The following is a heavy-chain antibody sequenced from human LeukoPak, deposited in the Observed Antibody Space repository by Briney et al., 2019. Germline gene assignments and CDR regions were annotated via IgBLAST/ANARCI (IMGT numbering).Heavy chain of an antibody. CDR3: ARGRIESAGMGVYSVAGRSFLFDY. CDR2: IIPILGIA. Sequence: SVKVSCKASGGTFSSYAISWVRQAPGQGLEWMGRIIPILGIANYAQKFQGRVTITADKSTSTAYMELSSLRSEDTAVYYCARGRIESAGMGVYSVAGRSFLFDYWGQGTLVTVSS. V-gene: IGHV1-69*04. J-gene: IGHJ4*02. D-gene: IGHD6-19*01. CDR1: GGTFSSYA.